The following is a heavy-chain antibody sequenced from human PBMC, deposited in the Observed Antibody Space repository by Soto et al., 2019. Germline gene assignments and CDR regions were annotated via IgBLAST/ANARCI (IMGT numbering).Heavy chain of an antibody. D-gene: IGHD3-3*01. Sequence: ASVKVSCKASGYTFTSYDISWVRQATGLGLEWVGWMNPNSGNTGYAQNFQGRVTMTRDTSTSTVYMELSSLRSEDTAVYYCARGRYYDFWSGYYSDFDYWGQGTLVTVSS. CDR2: MNPNSGNT. CDR3: ARGRYYDFWSGYYSDFDY. V-gene: IGHV1-8*01. CDR1: GYTFTSYD. J-gene: IGHJ4*02.